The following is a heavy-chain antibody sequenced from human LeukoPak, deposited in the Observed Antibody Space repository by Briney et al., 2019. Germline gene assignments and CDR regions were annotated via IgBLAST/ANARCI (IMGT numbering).Heavy chain of an antibody. Sequence: MASETLSLTCTVSGGSIRGYYWSWIRQPPGKGPEWIGYIHYSGSTTYSPSLQSRVTISVDTSKNQFSLKLTSVTAADTAVYCCARGTMMVGPWGQGTLVTVSS. V-gene: IGHV4-59*01. CDR3: ARGTMMVGP. CDR2: IHYSGST. D-gene: IGHD3-22*01. J-gene: IGHJ5*02. CDR1: GGSIRGYY.